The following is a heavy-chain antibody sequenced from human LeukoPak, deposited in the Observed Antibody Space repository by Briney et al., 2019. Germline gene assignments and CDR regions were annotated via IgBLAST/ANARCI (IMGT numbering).Heavy chain of an antibody. Sequence: SETLSLTCTVSGGSISSSSYYWGWIRQPPGKGLEWIGSIYYSGSTYYNPSLKSRVTISVDTSKNQFSLELSSVTAADTAVYYCARAESVTTTVRGLIIGGLDIWGQGTMVTVSS. CDR1: GGSISSSSYY. V-gene: IGHV4-39*01. J-gene: IGHJ3*02. D-gene: IGHD3-10*01. CDR3: ARAESVTTTVRGLIIGGLDI. CDR2: IYYSGST.